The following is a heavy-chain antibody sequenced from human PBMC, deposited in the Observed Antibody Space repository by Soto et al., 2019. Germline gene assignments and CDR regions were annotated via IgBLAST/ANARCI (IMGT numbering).Heavy chain of an antibody. D-gene: IGHD3-22*01. CDR1: GGSFSGYY. V-gene: IGHV4-34*01. J-gene: IGHJ4*02. Sequence: PSETLSLTCAVYGGSFSGYYWSWIRHPPGKGLEWIGEINHSGSTNYNPSLKSRVTISVDTSKNQFSLKLSSVTAADTAVYYCAVNYYDSSGGFDYWGQGTLVTVSS. CDR3: AVNYYDSSGGFDY. CDR2: INHSGST.